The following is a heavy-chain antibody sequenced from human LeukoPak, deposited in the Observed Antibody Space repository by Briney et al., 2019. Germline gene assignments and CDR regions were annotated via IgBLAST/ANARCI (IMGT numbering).Heavy chain of an antibody. Sequence: GGSLRLSCAASGFTVSSNYMSWVRQAPGKGLEWVSSISSSSSYIYYADSVKGRFTISRDNAKNSLYLQMNSLRAEDTAVYYCARDYSRAFQHWGQGTLVTVSS. V-gene: IGHV3-21*01. CDR1: GFTVSSNY. CDR3: ARDYSRAFQH. D-gene: IGHD2-21*01. J-gene: IGHJ1*01. CDR2: ISSSSSYI.